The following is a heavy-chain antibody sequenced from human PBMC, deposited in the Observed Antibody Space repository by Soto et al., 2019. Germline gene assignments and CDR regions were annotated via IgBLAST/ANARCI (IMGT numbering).Heavy chain of an antibody. D-gene: IGHD3-22*01. V-gene: IGHV1-69*01. CDR3: ARVPSRDYYDSSGYYLYYFDY. Sequence: QVQLVQSGAEVKKPGSSVKVSCKASVGTFSSYAISWVRQAPGHGLEWMGGIIPIFGTANYAQKFQGRVTITADESTGTDYMELSSLRSEDTAVYYCARVPSRDYYDSSGYYLYYFDYWGQGTLVTVSS. CDR1: VGTFSSYA. J-gene: IGHJ4*02. CDR2: IIPIFGTA.